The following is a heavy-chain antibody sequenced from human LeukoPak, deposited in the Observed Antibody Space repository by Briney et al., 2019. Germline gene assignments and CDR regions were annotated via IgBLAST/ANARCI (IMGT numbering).Heavy chain of an antibody. Sequence: GGSLRLSCAASGFTFSNYWMHWVRQAPGKGLVWVSRINSGASSTSYADSVKGRFTISRDNAKSTLFLQMNSLRAEDTAVYYYASLSMVTPFDYWGQGTLVTVSS. CDR2: INSGASST. CDR1: GFTFSNYW. D-gene: IGHD4-17*01. J-gene: IGHJ4*02. CDR3: ASLSMVTPFDY. V-gene: IGHV3-74*01.